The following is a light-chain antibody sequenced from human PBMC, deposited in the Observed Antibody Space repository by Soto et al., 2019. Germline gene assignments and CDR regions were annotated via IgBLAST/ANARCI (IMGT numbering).Light chain of an antibody. V-gene: IGKV3-15*01. CDR2: GAS. CDR1: QSVSNN. J-gene: IGKJ5*01. CDR3: QQCDDWPRT. Sequence: MWQIRDTLYPAPSQRASLSCRATQSVSNNLAWYQQKPGQAPSLLIYGASIMDTGVPARFSGSGSGTEFTLTISSLQSEDFAIYYCQQCDDWPRTFGQGTRVDI.